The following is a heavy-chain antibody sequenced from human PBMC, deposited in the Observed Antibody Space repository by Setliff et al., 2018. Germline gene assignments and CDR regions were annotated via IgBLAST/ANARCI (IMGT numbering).Heavy chain of an antibody. V-gene: IGHV4-39*01. CDR3: ARQLGRGFWTFDV. Sequence: SETLSLTCTVSGGSVSSGDYWWAWIRQPPGKGPEWIGSINAGGTTYSSPSLKSRIALSVDTSKNQFSLKTKSATAADAALYSCARQLGRGFWTFDVWGQGTMVTVSS. CDR2: INAGGTT. CDR1: GGSVSSGDYW. J-gene: IGHJ3*01. D-gene: IGHD3-3*01.